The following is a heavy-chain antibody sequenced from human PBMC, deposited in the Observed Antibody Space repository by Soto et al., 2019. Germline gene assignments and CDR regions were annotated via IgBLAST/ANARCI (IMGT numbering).Heavy chain of an antibody. CDR2: INPFDGSR. CDR3: SRVDPGETSPFDH. D-gene: IGHD3-10*01. CDR1: GYIFTIYY. Sequence: SVKVSCEASGYIFTIYYIHWVRRAPGQGLEWMGWINPFDGSRMFAQSFQGRVTMTRDTSTSTVYMEVSSLRSEDTAVYYCSRVDPGETSPFDHWGQGTLVTVSS. J-gene: IGHJ4*02. V-gene: IGHV1-46*03.